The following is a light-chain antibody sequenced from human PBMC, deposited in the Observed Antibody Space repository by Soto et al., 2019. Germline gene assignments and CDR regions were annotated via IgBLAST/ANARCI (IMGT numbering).Light chain of an antibody. CDR1: QGIGSG. V-gene: IGKV1-13*02. Sequence: AIQLTQSPSSLSASVGDRVTITCRASQGIGSGLGWYQQKPGKAPKLLIYDASTLESGVPSRFSGSGSWTDFTRTISSQQTDDFSTDYCQQCNTYQLTFGGGTKVEIE. J-gene: IGKJ4*01. CDR3: QQCNTYQLT. CDR2: DAS.